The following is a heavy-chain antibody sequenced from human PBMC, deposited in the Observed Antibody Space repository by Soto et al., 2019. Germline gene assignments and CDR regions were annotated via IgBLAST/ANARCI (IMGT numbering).Heavy chain of an antibody. D-gene: IGHD3-10*01. CDR2: INAGNGNT. CDR1: GYTFTSYA. V-gene: IGHV1-3*01. CDR3: ARLWFGELLLGYNWFDP. Sequence: ASVKVSCKASGYTFTSYAIHWLRQAPGQRLEWMGWINAGNGNTKYSQKFQGRVTITRDTSASTAYMELRSLRSEDTAVYYCARLWFGELLLGYNWFDPWGQGTLVTVSS. J-gene: IGHJ5*02.